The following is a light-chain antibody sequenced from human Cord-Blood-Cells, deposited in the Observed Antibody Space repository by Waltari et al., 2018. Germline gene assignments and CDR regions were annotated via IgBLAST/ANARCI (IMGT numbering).Light chain of an antibody. J-gene: IGLJ3*02. CDR2: YDS. CDR3: QVWDSSSDQRV. Sequence: SYVLTQPPSVSVAPGKTARMTCGGNNMGRKSVHWYQQKPGQAPVLVIYYDSDRPSGIPERFSGSNSGNPATLTISRVEAGDEADYYCQVWDSSSDQRVFGGGTKLTVL. CDR1: NMGRKS. V-gene: IGLV3-21*04.